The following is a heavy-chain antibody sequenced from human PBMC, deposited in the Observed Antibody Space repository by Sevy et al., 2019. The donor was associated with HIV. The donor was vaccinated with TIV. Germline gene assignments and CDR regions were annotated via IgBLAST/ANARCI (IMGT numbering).Heavy chain of an antibody. D-gene: IGHD5-12*01. V-gene: IGHV6-1*01. CDR3: ARGYAGMDV. CDR2: TYYRSKWYN. CDR1: GDSFSSSSST. J-gene: IGHJ6*02. Sequence: SQTLSLTCAISGDSFSSSSSTWTWIRQSPSRGLEWLGRTYYRSKWYNDYAVSMKGRITINPDTSKNQFSLQLNSVTPEDTAVYYCARGYAGMDVWGQGTTVTVSS.